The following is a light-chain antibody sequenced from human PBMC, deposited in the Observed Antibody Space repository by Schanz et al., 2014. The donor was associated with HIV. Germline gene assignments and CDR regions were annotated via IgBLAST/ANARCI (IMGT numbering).Light chain of an antibody. V-gene: IGKV1-39*01. J-gene: IGKJ1*01. CDR1: QTISSS. CDR3: QQSYSLPRT. Sequence: DIQLTQSPALLSASVGDRVTITCRASQTISSSLAWYQQRPGKAPKLLINEASSLQSGVPSRFSGSGSGTDFTLTISSLQPEDFATYYCQQSYSLPRTFGQGTKVEFK. CDR2: EAS.